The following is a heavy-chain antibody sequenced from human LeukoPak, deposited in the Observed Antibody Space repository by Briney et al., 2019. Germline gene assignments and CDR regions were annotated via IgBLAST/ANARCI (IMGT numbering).Heavy chain of an antibody. D-gene: IGHD6-13*01. J-gene: IGHJ4*02. CDR1: GYTFTGYY. CDR2: INPNSGGT. V-gene: IGHV1-2*02. CDR3: ARSSSWYWRLFDY. Sequence: GASVKVSCKASGYTFTGYYMHWVRQAPRQGLEWMGWINPNSGGTNYAQKFQGRVTMTRDTPISTAYMELSRLRSDDTAVYYCARSSSWYWRLFDYWGQGTLVTVSS.